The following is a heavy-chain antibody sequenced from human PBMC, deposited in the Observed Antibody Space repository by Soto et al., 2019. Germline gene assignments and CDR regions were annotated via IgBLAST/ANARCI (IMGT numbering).Heavy chain of an antibody. CDR1: GFTFDTYG. CDR2: ISYEGSNT. CDR3: ARVTPGNNLYYFSGLDV. Sequence: QVRLVESGGGVAQPGRSLRLSCVASGFTFDTYGIHWVRQAPGKGLQWVALISYEGSNTYYADSVRGRFTISRDNSKNTLYLQINALRPDDTGVYYCARVTPGNNLYYFSGLDVWGRGTSVTVSS. J-gene: IGHJ6*02. V-gene: IGHV3-30-3*01. D-gene: IGHD1-1*01.